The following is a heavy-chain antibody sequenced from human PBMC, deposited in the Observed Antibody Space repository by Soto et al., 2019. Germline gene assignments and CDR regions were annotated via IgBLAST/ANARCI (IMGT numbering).Heavy chain of an antibody. CDR3: ARDLGENWFDP. CDR2: ISYDGSNK. J-gene: IGHJ5*02. Sequence: QVQLVESGGGVVQPGRSLRLSCAASGFTFSSYAMHWVRQAPGKGLEWVAVISYDGSNKYYADSVKGRFTISRDNSKNTLYLQMNSLRAEDTAVYYCARDLGENWFDPWGQGTLVTVSS. CDR1: GFTFSSYA. V-gene: IGHV3-30-3*01. D-gene: IGHD3-16*01.